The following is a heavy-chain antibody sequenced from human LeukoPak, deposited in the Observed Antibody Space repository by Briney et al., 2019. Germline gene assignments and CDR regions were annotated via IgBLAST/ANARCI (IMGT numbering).Heavy chain of an antibody. V-gene: IGHV3-11*01. CDR2: ISSTGSMI. Sequence: GGSLRLSCAASGVTFSDYYMSGVGQAPGRGGEGGSDISSTGSMINYADSVKGRFTISRDNAKNSLYLQMTSLRVEDTAVYYCARETTGSYDLDYWGQGPLVTVSS. CDR3: ARETTGSYDLDY. D-gene: IGHD3-16*01. CDR1: GVTFSDYY. J-gene: IGHJ4*02.